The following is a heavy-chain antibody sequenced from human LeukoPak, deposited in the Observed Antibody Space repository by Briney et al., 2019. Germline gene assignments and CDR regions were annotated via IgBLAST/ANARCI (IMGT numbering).Heavy chain of an antibody. CDR2: SSHSGTT. V-gene: IGHV4-34*01. D-gene: IGHD3-22*01. CDR3: ARASPRRDTMIVAQLDY. Sequence: SETLSLTCAVYGGSFSDHYWSWIRQPPGKGLERIGESSHSGTTNYNPSLKSRVTISVDTSKNQFSLKLSSVTAADTAVYYCARASPRRDTMIVAQLDYWGQGTLVTVSS. J-gene: IGHJ4*02. CDR1: GGSFSDHY.